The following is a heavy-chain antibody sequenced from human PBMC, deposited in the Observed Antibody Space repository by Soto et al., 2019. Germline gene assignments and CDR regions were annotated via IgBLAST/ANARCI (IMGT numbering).Heavy chain of an antibody. CDR3: ARDDYSGTYGMDG. V-gene: IGHV4-61*01. CDR2: IYYSGST. CDR1: GGSVSSGTYY. J-gene: IGHJ6*02. D-gene: IGHD4-4*01. Sequence: PSETLSLTCTVSGGSVSSGTYYWSWIRQPPGKRLEWIGYIYYSGSTNYNPSLKSRVTISVDTSKNQFSLKLSSVTAADSAVYYCARDDYSGTYGMDGWGQGTTVTVSS.